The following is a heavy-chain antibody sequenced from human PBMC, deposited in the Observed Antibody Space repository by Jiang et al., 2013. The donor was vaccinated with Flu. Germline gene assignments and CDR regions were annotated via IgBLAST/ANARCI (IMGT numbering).Heavy chain of an antibody. D-gene: IGHD3-10*01. V-gene: IGHV4-59*01. Sequence: LLKPSETLSLTCTVSGGSISSYYWSWIRQPPGKGLEWIGYIYYSGSTNYNPSLKSRVTISVDTSKNQFSLKLSSVTAADTAVYYCARGTYGSGSYYYDYWGQGTLVTVSS. J-gene: IGHJ4*02. CDR2: IYYSGST. CDR3: ARGTYGSGSYYYDY. CDR1: GGSISSYY.